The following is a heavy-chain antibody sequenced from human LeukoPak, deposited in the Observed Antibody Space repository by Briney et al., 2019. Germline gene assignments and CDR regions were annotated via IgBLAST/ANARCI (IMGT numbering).Heavy chain of an antibody. V-gene: IGHV3-66*01. CDR3: ARDPDGYRQGHHFDY. D-gene: IGHD5-18*01. J-gene: IGHJ4*02. CDR2: SYSGXXX. Sequence: GGSLRLSCAXSGFTVSSXXXXXXRXAXGXXXXXXXXSYSGXXXXXXDXXXXXXXXXXDNSKNPLYLQMNSLKAEDTXVYYCARDPDGYRQGHHFDYWGQGTLVTVSS. CDR1: GFTVSSXX.